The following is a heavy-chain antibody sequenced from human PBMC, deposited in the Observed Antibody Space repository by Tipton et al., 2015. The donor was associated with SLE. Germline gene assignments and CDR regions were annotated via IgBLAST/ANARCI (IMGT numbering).Heavy chain of an antibody. CDR2: ITWKGTDT. V-gene: IGHV3-20*04. CDR1: GFTFDDYG. Sequence: GSLRLSCVASGFTFDDYGMNWVRQAPGKGLEWVSAITWKGTDTGYADSVKGRFTISRDNAKKSLYLQMNSLRVEDTALYYCARDYYSSGAFDMWGQGTMVAVSS. D-gene: IGHD4-11*01. CDR3: ARDYYSSGAFDM. J-gene: IGHJ3*02.